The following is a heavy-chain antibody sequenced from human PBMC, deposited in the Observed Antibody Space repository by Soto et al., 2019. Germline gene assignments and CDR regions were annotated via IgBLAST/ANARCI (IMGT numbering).Heavy chain of an antibody. CDR3: ARDQAYDYTSPGDYYYYGMDV. CDR1: GGSISSGGHY. D-gene: IGHD4-4*01. CDR2: IYYSGST. J-gene: IGHJ6*02. Sequence: QVQLQESGPGLVKPSQTLSLTCTVSGGSISSGGHYWNWIRQHPGKGLEWIGYIYYSGSTYYNPSLKSRVTISAETSKNQFSLNLSSVTAADTAVYYCARDQAYDYTSPGDYYYYGMDVWGQGTTVTVSS. V-gene: IGHV4-31*03.